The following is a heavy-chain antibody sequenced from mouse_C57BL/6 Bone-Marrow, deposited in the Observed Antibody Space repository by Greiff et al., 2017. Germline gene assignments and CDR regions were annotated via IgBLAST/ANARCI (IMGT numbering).Heavy chain of an antibody. CDR3: ASQYYGSIYWYFDV. V-gene: IGHV5-17*01. D-gene: IGHD1-1*01. Sequence: EVKLVESGGGLVKPGGSLKLSCAASGFTFSDYGMHWVRQAPEKGLGWVAYISSGSSTNYYADTVKGRFTISRDNAKNTLFLQMTSLRSEDTAMYYCASQYYGSIYWYFDVWGTGTTVTVSS. CDR2: ISSGSSTN. CDR1: GFTFSDYG. J-gene: IGHJ1*03.